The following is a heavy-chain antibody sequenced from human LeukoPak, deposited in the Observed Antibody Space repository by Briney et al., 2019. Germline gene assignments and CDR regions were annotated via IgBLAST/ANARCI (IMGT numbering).Heavy chain of an antibody. D-gene: IGHD3-22*01. J-gene: IGHJ4*02. V-gene: IGHV3-21*01. Sequence: GGSLRLSCAASGFTFSSYSMNWVRQAPGKGLEWVSSISSSSSYIYYADSVKGRFTISRDNAKNSLYLQMNSLRAEDTAVYYCARDLGYYYDSSGYYEVGYWGQGTLVTVSS. CDR1: GFTFSSYS. CDR3: ARDLGYYYDSSGYYEVGY. CDR2: ISSSSSYI.